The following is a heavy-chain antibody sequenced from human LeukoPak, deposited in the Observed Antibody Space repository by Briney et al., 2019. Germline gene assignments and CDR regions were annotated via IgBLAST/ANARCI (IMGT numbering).Heavy chain of an antibody. CDR1: GFTFSNYW. Sequence: GSLRLSCEGPGFTFSNYWMGWVRQAPGKGLQWVANIKTDGSEKYYVDSVKGRFTISRDNAKNSLYLQMNSLRAEDTAVYYCARSPPYYYDSSGPFDYWGQGTLVTVSS. CDR3: ARSPPYYYDSSGPFDY. J-gene: IGHJ4*02. D-gene: IGHD3-22*01. V-gene: IGHV3-7*01. CDR2: IKTDGSEK.